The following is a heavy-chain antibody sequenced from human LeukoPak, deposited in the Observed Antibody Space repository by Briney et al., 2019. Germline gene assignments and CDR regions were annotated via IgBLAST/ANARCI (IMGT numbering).Heavy chain of an antibody. V-gene: IGHV4-30-4*08. CDR3: ARERASYCTTNWCGNWFDP. D-gene: IGHD2-8*01. J-gene: IGHJ5*02. CDR2: IYYSGST. CDR1: GGSISIGDYY. Sequence: PSETLPLTCTVSGGSISIGDYYWNWIRQPPGKGLEWIGFIYYSGSTDYNPSLKSRVTISVDTSKNQFSLKLTSVTAADTAVYYCARERASYCTTNWCGNWFDPWGQGTLVTVSS.